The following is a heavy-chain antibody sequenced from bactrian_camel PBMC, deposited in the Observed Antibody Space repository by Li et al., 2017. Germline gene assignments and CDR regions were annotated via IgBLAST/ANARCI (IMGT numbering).Heavy chain of an antibody. CDR3: ARVDYELVY. J-gene: IGHJ4*01. V-gene: IGHV3S40*01. CDR2: VTDTGSTT. D-gene: IGHD5*01. CDR1: GFTFSNAD. Sequence: DVQLVESGGGLVQPGESLRLSCAASGFTFSNADMTWVRQAPGKGLEWVSTVTDTGSTTYYADSPKGRFTISRDNAKNMVYLQMNSLKPKDTAVYYCARVDYELVYWGQGTQVTVS.